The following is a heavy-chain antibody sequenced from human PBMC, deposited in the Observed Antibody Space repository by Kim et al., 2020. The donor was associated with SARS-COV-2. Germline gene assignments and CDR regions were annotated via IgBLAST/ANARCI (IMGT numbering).Heavy chain of an antibody. Sequence: SETLSLTCAVYGGSFSGYYWSWIRQPPGKGLEWIGEINHSGSTNYNPSLKSRVTISVDTSKNQFSLKLSSVTAADTAVYYCARGEPLRYFDWLEKRDNW. V-gene: IGHV4-34*01. D-gene: IGHD3-9*01. CDR3: ARGEPLRYFDWLEKRDNW. J-gene: IGHJ5*01. CDR2: INHSGST. CDR1: GGSFSGYY.